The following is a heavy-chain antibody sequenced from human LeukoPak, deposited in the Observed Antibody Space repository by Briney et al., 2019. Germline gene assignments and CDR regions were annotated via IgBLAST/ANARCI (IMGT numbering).Heavy chain of an antibody. Sequence: GGSLRLSCAASGFSFSNYAMTCVRQAPGKGLEWVSAIGGDGHSTDYADSVKGRFTISRDNSKNTLYLQMNSLRAEDTALYYCVKRARGTPHYWGLGTLVTVSS. CDR2: IGGDGHST. CDR1: GFSFSNYA. D-gene: IGHD1-1*01. J-gene: IGHJ4*02. V-gene: IGHV3-23*01. CDR3: VKRARGTPHY.